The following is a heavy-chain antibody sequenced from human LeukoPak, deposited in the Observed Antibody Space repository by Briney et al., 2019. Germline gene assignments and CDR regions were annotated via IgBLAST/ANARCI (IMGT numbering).Heavy chain of an antibody. CDR1: GGTFSSYA. CDR3: ARDLDIRGYSYGSPDY. V-gene: IGHV1-69*05. CDR2: IIPIFGTA. D-gene: IGHD5-18*01. J-gene: IGHJ4*02. Sequence: SVKVSCKASGGTFSSYAISWVRQAPGQGLEWMGRIIPIFGTANYAQKFQGRATITTDESTSTAYMELSSLRSEDTAVYYCARDLDIRGYSYGSPDYWGQGTLVTVSS.